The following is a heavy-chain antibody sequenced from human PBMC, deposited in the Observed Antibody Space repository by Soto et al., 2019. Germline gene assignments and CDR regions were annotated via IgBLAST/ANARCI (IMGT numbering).Heavy chain of an antibody. CDR2: INPSDGST. V-gene: IGHV1-46*01. CDR3: ARALLDYFDY. D-gene: IGHD1-26*01. CDR1: GYIFSNYH. J-gene: IGHJ4*02. Sequence: GASVKVSCKPSGYIFSNYHIHWVRQAPGQGLEWMGIINPSDGSTSYAEKLQGRVTMTTDTSTSTVYMELSSLRSVDTAVYYCARALLDYFDYWGQGTLVTVSS.